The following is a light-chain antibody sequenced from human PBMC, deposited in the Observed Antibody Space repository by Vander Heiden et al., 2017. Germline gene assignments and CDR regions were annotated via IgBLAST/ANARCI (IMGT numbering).Light chain of an antibody. CDR2: KAS. J-gene: IGKJ2*01. V-gene: IGKV1-5*03. Sequence: SVGDRVTITCRASQSISSWLAWYQQKPGKAPKLLIYKASSLESGVPSRFSGSGSGTEFTLTISSLQPDDFATYYCQQYNSYPYTFGQGTKVEIK. CDR3: QQYNSYPYT. CDR1: QSISSW.